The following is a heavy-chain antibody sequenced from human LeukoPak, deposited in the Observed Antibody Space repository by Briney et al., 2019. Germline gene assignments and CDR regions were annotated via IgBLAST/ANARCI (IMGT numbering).Heavy chain of an antibody. CDR2: INPNSGGA. Sequence: ASVNVSCKASGYSFIGYYIHWVRQAPGQGLEWMGWINPNSGGANYAQKFQGRVTMTRDTSISTEYMELTRLRSDDTAMYYCAKSTNWGSISDGFDIWGQGTMVTVAS. CDR3: AKSTNWGSISDGFDI. J-gene: IGHJ3*02. V-gene: IGHV1-2*02. D-gene: IGHD7-27*01. CDR1: GYSFIGYY.